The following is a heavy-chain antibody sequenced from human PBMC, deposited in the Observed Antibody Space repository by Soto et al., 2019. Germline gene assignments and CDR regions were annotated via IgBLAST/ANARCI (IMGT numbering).Heavy chain of an antibody. J-gene: IGHJ5*02. Sequence: PGGSLRLSCAASGFTFSSYGMHWVRQAPGKGLEWVAVIWYDGSNKYYADSVKGRFTISRDNSKNTLYLQMNSLRAEDTAVYYCAREARYSSSGWFDPWGQGTLVTVSS. CDR2: IWYDGSNK. V-gene: IGHV3-33*01. D-gene: IGHD6-6*01. CDR1: GFTFSSYG. CDR3: AREARYSSSGWFDP.